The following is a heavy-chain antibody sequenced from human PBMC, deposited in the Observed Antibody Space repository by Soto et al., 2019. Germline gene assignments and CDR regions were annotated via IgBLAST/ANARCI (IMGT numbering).Heavy chain of an antibody. Sequence: SETLSLTCAVSGGSISGGGYSWSWIRQPPGKGLEWIGYIYHSGSTYYNPSLKSRVTISVDRSKNQFSLKLSSVTAADTAVYYCARAKHYYYGMDVWGQGTTVTVSS. CDR1: GGSISGGGYS. CDR3: ARAKHYYYGMDV. J-gene: IGHJ6*02. CDR2: IYHSGST. V-gene: IGHV4-30-2*01.